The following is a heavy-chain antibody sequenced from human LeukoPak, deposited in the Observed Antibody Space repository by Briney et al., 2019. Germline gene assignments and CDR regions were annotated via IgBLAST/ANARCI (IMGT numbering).Heavy chain of an antibody. J-gene: IGHJ6*02. CDR2: TSYDGSNK. V-gene: IGHV3-30*03. CDR3: ARADYGARPYTYGVGV. Sequence: PGGSLRLSCAASGFTFSSHGMHWVRQAPGKGLEWVAVTSYDGSNKYYGDSVKGRFTISRDNSKNTLYLQMNSLRVEDTAVYYCARADYGARPYTYGVGVWGQGTTVTVSS. D-gene: IGHD4-17*01. CDR1: GFTFSSHG.